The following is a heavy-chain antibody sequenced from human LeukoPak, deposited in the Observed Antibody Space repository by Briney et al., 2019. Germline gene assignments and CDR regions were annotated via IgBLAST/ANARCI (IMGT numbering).Heavy chain of an antibody. CDR3: ARGNRYYYDSSGYYYHWFDP. D-gene: IGHD3-22*01. V-gene: IGHV1-2*02. CDR2: INPNTGDT. CDR1: GFTFNAYY. Sequence: ASVKVSCKASGFTFNAYYIHWVRQAPGQGLEWMGWINPNTGDTNFAQKFQGRVTMTRDTSISTAYMELSRLRSDDTAVYYCARGNRYYYDSSGYYYHWFDPWGQGTLVTVSS. J-gene: IGHJ5*02.